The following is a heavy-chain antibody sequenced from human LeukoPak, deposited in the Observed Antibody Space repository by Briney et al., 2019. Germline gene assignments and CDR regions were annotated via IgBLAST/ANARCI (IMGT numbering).Heavy chain of an antibody. Sequence: GGSLRLSCAASGFTFSSYEMNWVRQAPGKGLEWVSYISSSGSTIYYADSVKGRFTISRDNSKNTLYLQMNSLRAEDTAVYYCAKSNIVAQFDYWGQGTLVTVSS. CDR3: AKSNIVAQFDY. CDR1: GFTFSSYE. J-gene: IGHJ4*02. V-gene: IGHV3-48*03. CDR2: ISSSGSTI. D-gene: IGHD5-12*01.